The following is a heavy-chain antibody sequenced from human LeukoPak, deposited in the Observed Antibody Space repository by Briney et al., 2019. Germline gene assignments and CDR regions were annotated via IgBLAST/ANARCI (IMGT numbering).Heavy chain of an antibody. CDR3: ARGEGSYDYVWGSHLKYYFDY. J-gene: IGHJ4*02. D-gene: IGHD3-16*01. CDR2: INHSGST. Sequence: PSETLSLTCAVSGGSFSGYYWSWIRQPPGKGLEWIGEINHSGSTNYNPSLKSRVTISVDTSKNQFSLKLSSVTAADTAVYYGARGEGSYDYVWGSHLKYYFDYWGQGTLVTVSS. CDR1: GGSFSGYY. V-gene: IGHV4-34*01.